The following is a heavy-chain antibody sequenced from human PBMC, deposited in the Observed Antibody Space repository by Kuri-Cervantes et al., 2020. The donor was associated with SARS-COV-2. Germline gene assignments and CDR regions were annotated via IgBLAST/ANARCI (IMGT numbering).Heavy chain of an antibody. V-gene: IGHV3-23*03. CDR2: IYSGGST. CDR1: GFTFSSYA. CDR3: ATEIYSDLGTDPFDV. J-gene: IGHJ3*01. Sequence: GEALKISCAASGFTFSSYAMSWVRQAPGKGLEWVSVIYSGGSTYYADSVKGRFTISRDMSQNTIFLQMTSLRTEDTAMYYCATEIYSDLGTDPFDVWGQGTLVTVSS. D-gene: IGHD4-17*01.